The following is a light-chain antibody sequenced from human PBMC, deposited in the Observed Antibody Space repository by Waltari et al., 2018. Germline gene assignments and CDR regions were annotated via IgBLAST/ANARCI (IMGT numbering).Light chain of an antibody. V-gene: IGLV2-11*01. CDR2: DVT. Sequence: QSALTQPRSVSGSPGQSVTISCTGTSSAVGDYNYVSWYQHHPGKAPQLMIYDVTKRPSGVPDRFSGSKSGNTASLTISGLQAEDEADYYCCSYAGSHTWVFGGGTKLTVL. CDR1: SSAVGDYNY. CDR3: CSYAGSHTWV. J-gene: IGLJ3*02.